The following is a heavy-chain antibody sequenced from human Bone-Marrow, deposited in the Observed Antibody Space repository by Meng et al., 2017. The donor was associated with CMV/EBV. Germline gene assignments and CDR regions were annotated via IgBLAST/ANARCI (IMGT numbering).Heavy chain of an antibody. CDR3: AKDIAAGYYYYYGMDV. Sequence: GGPLRLSCAASGFTFSSYGMYWVRQAPGKGLEWVAVIWYDGSNKYYADSVKGRFTISRDNSKNTLYLQMNSLRAEDTAVYYCAKDIAAGYYYYYGMDVWGQGPTVTASS. V-gene: IGHV3-33*06. J-gene: IGHJ6*02. CDR2: IWYDGSNK. CDR1: GFTFSSYG. D-gene: IGHD6-13*01.